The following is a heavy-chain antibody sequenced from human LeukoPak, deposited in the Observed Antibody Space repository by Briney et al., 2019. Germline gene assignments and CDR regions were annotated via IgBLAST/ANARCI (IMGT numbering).Heavy chain of an antibody. J-gene: IGHJ3*02. CDR2: ISSSSSYI. CDR1: GFTFSSYS. V-gene: IGHV3-21*01. D-gene: IGHD6-25*01. Sequence: PGGSLRLSCAASGFTFSSYSMNWVRQAPGKGLEWVSSISSSSSYIYYADSVKGRFTISRDNAKNSLYLQMNSLRAEDTAVYYCARDPSGHEAFDIWGQGTMVTVSS. CDR3: ARDPSGHEAFDI.